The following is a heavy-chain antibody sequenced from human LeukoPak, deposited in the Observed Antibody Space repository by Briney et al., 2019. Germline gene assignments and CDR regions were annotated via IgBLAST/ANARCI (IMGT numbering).Heavy chain of an antibody. CDR2: INPSGGST. D-gene: IGHD6-6*01. CDR3: ARDYFEYSSSAPNWFDP. V-gene: IGHV1-46*01. CDR1: GYTFTSYY. J-gene: IGHJ5*02. Sequence: ASVKVSCKASGYTFTSYYMHWVRQAPGQGLEWMGIINPSGGSTSYAQKFQGRVTMTRDTSTSTVYMELSSLRSADTAVYYCARDYFEYSSSAPNWFDPWGQGTLVTVSS.